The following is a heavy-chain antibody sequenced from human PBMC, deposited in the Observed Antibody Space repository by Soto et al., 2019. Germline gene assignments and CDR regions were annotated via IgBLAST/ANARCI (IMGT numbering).Heavy chain of an antibody. CDR1: GGSISSSSYY. Sequence: QLQLQESGPGLVKPSETLSLTCTVSGGSISSSSYYWGWIRQPPGKGLEWIGSIYYSGSTYYNPSLKSRVTISVDTSKNQFSLKLSSVTAADTAVYYCARLSYYYDSSGYYSRQPFDYWGQGTLVTVSS. D-gene: IGHD3-22*01. J-gene: IGHJ4*02. CDR2: IYYSGST. V-gene: IGHV4-39*01. CDR3: ARLSYYYDSSGYYSRQPFDY.